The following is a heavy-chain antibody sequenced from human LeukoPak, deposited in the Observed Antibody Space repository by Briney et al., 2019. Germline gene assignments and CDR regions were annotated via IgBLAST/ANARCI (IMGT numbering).Heavy chain of an antibody. CDR1: GYTFTGYY. CDR2: INANSGST. CDR3: ARCFTYYDFWSGPYDAFDI. D-gene: IGHD3-3*01. V-gene: IGHV1-2*02. Sequence: ASVKVSCKASGYTFTGYYMHWVRQAAGQGLEGMGGINANSGSTNYAQKFQGRVIMTRDTSIRTAYMELRRLRSDDTAVYYCARCFTYYDFWSGPYDAFDIWGQGTMVTVSS. J-gene: IGHJ3*02.